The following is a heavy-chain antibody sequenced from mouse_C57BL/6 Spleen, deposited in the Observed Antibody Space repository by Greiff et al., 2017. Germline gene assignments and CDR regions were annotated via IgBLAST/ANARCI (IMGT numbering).Heavy chain of an antibody. Sequence: VQLKESVAELVRPGASVKLSCTASGFNIKNTYMHWVKQRPEQGLEWIGRIDPANGNTKYAPKFQGKATITADTSSNTAYLQLSSLTSEDTAIYYCARSGNDGYYYYYAMDYWGQGTSVTVSS. CDR3: ARSGNDGYYYYYAMDY. CDR1: GFNIKNTY. CDR2: IDPANGNT. D-gene: IGHD2-3*01. J-gene: IGHJ4*01. V-gene: IGHV14-3*01.